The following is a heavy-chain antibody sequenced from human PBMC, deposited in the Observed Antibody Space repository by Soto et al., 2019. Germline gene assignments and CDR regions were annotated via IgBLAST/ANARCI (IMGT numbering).Heavy chain of an antibody. CDR2: IYYSGRT. CDR3: ARTYCSSGNCYPGNNWFDP. D-gene: IGHD2-15*01. CDR1: GFSISSNNW. Sequence: PSETLSLTCDVFGFSISSNNWWGWIRQPPGKGLEWIGDIYYSGRTRYNPSLKSRVTMSVDKARDQFYRTLNSVTAADTAVYYCARTYCSSGNCYPGNNWFDPWGQGTLVTVSS. V-gene: IGHV4-28*01. J-gene: IGHJ5*02.